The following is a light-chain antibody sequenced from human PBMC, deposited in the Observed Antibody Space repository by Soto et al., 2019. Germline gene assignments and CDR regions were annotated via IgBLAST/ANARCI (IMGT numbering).Light chain of an antibody. CDR1: QSVSSH. CDR2: DAS. CDR3: QQRSNWPPSTT. Sequence: EIVLTQSPATLSLSPGERATLSCRASQSVSSHLAWYQQKPGQAPRLLIYDASNRATGIPARFSGSGSETDFTLTIISLEPEDFAVYYCQQRSNWPPSTTFGGGTKVEIK. J-gene: IGKJ4*01. V-gene: IGKV3-11*01.